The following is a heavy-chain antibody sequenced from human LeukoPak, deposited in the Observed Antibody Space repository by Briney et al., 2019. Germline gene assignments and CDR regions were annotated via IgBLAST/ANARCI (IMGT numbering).Heavy chain of an antibody. V-gene: IGHV4-34*01. D-gene: IGHD3-10*01. CDR2: INHSGST. Sequence: SETLSLTCGVSGGSFSGYYWNWIRQPPGKGLEWIGEINHSGSTNYNPSLKSRVTISVDTSQKQFYLKLSAVTAADTAVYDCARVTMVRGVYASYYMDVWGKGTTVTISS. CDR3: ARVTMVRGVYASYYMDV. J-gene: IGHJ6*03. CDR1: GGSFSGYY.